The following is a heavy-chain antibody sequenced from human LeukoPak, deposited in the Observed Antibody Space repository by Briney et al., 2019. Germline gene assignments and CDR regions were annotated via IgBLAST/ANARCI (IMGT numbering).Heavy chain of an antibody. CDR1: GFTFSSYC. CDR3: AYFGIDWANEG. J-gene: IGHJ4*02. Sequence: TGGSLRLSCAASGFTFSSYCMHWVRQAPGKGLVWVARINTDGSITGYTDSVKGRFAISRDNAKNTLYLQMNSLRVEDTAVYYCAYFGIDWANEGWGQGTLVTVSS. D-gene: IGHD3-9*01. CDR2: INTDGSIT. V-gene: IGHV3-74*01.